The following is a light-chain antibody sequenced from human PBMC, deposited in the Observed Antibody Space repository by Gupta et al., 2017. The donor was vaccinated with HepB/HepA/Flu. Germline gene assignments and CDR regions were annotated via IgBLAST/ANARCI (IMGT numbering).Light chain of an antibody. CDR1: SSDIGAYNY. Sequence: QSALTQPASVSGSPGQSIPISCTGTSSDIGAYNYVSWYQHHPGKAPKFVIYHVTNRPSGVSNRFSGSKSGNTASLTISGLQAEDEGDYYCSSYTSSDTEVFGGGTKLTVL. J-gene: IGLJ3*02. V-gene: IGLV2-14*03. CDR2: HVT. CDR3: SSYTSSDTEV.